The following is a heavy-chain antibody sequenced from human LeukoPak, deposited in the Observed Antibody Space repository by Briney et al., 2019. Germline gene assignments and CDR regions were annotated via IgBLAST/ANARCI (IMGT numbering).Heavy chain of an antibody. CDR1: GYTFTGYY. CDR2: INPNSGGT. CDR3: ARDQGIRFLEWLFDY. Sequence: ASVKVSCKVSGYTFTGYYMHWVRQAPGQGLEWMGWINPNSGGTNYAQKFQGRVTMTRDTSISTAYMELSRLRSDDTAVYYCARDQGIRFLEWLFDYWGQGTLVTVSS. V-gene: IGHV1-2*02. D-gene: IGHD3-3*01. J-gene: IGHJ4*02.